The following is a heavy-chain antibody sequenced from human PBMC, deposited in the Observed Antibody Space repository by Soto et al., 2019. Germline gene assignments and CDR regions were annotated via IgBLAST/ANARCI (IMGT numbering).Heavy chain of an antibody. CDR1: GYTFTSYG. J-gene: IGHJ4*02. CDR3: ARGRPSGYGDPDFHSVDY. V-gene: IGHV1-18*04. Sequence: ASVEVSCKXSGYTFTSYGISWVRQAPGQGLEWMGWISAYNGNTNYAQKLQGRVTMTTDTSTSTAYMELRSLRSDDTAVYYCARGRPSGYGDPDFHSVDYWGQGTLVTVSS. D-gene: IGHD4-17*01. CDR2: ISAYNGNT.